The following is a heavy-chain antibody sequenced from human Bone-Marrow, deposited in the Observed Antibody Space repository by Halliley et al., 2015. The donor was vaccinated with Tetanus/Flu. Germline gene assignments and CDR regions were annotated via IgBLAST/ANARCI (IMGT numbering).Heavy chain of an antibody. V-gene: IGHV3-49*04. J-gene: IGHJ4*02. CDR1: GFTFDDYA. D-gene: IGHD6-13*01. CDR2: IRSKAYGGTT. CDR3: TKLGQQLAHDY. Sequence: SLRLSCTVSGFTFDDYAMSWVRQAPGKGLEWVGFIRSKAYGGTTENAASVKGRFTISRDDSKSIAYLQMNSLKTEDTAVYYCTKLGQQLAHDYWGQGTLVTVSS.